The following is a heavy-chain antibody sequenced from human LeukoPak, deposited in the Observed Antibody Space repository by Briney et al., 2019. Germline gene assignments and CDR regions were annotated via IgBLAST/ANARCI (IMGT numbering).Heavy chain of an antibody. J-gene: IGHJ6*02. CDR3: ARSIGLTGGGVDV. V-gene: IGHV4-39*07. CDR2: LFYSGSA. CDR1: GDSISISSYS. Sequence: SETLSLTCTVPGDSISISSYSWGWIRQPPGKGLEWIGNLFYSGSAYYNPSLKSRVTISLDTSKNQLSLKLNSVTAEDTAVYYCARSIGLTGGGVDVWGQGTTVTVSS. D-gene: IGHD3-9*01.